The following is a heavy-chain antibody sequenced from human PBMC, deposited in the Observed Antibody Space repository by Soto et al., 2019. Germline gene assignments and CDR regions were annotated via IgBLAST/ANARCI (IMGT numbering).Heavy chain of an antibody. J-gene: IGHJ6*02. V-gene: IGHV4-4*02. CDR3: ARDRKWIQPDYYYGMDV. CDR2: IYHSGST. D-gene: IGHD5-18*01. Sequence: QVQLQASGPGLVKPSGTLSLTCAVYGGSISSSNWWSWVRKPPGKGLVGIGEIYHSGSTTYNPTLKSPVTISVDKSKNQFSLMLGSVTAADTAVYYCARDRKWIQPDYYYGMDVWGQGTTVTVSS. CDR1: GGSISSSNW.